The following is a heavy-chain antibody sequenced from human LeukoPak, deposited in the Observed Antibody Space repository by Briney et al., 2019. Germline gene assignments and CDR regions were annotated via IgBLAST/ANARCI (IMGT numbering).Heavy chain of an antibody. CDR3: STDQGGDILTGG. J-gene: IGHJ4*02. D-gene: IGHD3-9*01. CDR1: GFTFSSYT. Sequence: GGSLRLSCAASGFTFSSYTMHWIRQAPGKGLEWVGRIKTKSEGGTIDYAAPVRGRFTISRDDSENTLYLQMNSLKTEDTALYYCSTDQGGDILTGGWGQGTLVTVSS. V-gene: IGHV3-15*07. CDR2: IKTKSEGGTI.